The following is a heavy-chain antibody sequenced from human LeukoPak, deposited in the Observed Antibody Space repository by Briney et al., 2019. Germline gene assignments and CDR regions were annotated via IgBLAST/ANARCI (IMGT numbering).Heavy chain of an antibody. Sequence: SGGSLRLSCAASGFTFSDYYMSWIRQAPGKGLEWVSYISSASSYTSYADSVKGRFTISRDNAKTSLYLQMNSLRAEDTAVYYCARGQYCTNGVCYDAFDIWGQGTTVTVSS. V-gene: IGHV3-11*06. CDR2: ISSASSYT. CDR1: GFTFSDYY. D-gene: IGHD2-8*01. J-gene: IGHJ3*02. CDR3: ARGQYCTNGVCYDAFDI.